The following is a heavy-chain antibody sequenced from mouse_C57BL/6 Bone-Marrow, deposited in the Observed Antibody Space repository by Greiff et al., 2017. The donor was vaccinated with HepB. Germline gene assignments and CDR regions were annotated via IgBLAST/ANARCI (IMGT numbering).Heavy chain of an antibody. J-gene: IGHJ1*03. D-gene: IGHD2-14*01. CDR1: GFTFSDYG. Sequence: EVMLVESGGGLVKPGGSLKLSCAASGFTFSDYGMHWVRQAPEKGLEWVAYISSGSSTIYYADTVKGRFTISRDNAKNTLFLHMTSLRSEDTAMYYCEGIAGYFDVWGTGTTVTVSS. V-gene: IGHV5-17*01. CDR2: ISSGSSTI. CDR3: EGIAGYFDV.